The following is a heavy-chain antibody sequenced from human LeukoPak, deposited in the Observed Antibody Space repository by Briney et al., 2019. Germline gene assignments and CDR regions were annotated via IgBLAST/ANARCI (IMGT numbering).Heavy chain of an antibody. CDR2: IRYDGSNK. V-gene: IGHV3-30*02. CDR1: GFTFSSYG. J-gene: IGHJ5*02. Sequence: GGSLRLSCAASGFTFSSYGMHWVRQAPGKGLEWVAFIRYDGSNKYYADSVKGRFTISRDNAKNSLYLQMNSLRVEDTAIYYCAGGDYNWNRFDPWGQGTLVTVSS. CDR3: AGGDYNWNRFDP. D-gene: IGHD1-20*01.